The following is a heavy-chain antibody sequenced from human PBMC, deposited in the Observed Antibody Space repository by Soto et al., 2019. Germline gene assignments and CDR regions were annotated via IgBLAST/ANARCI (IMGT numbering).Heavy chain of an antibody. Sequence: EVQLVESGGGLVKPGGSLRLSCAASGFTFSSYSMNWVRQAPGKGLEWVSSISSSSSYIYYADSEKGRFTISRDNAKNSLYLQMNSLRAEDTAVDYCAPRRDYYGSGGNFDYWGQGTLVTVSS. J-gene: IGHJ4*02. CDR2: ISSSSSYI. V-gene: IGHV3-21*01. CDR3: APRRDYYGSGGNFDY. D-gene: IGHD3-10*01. CDR1: GFTFSSYS.